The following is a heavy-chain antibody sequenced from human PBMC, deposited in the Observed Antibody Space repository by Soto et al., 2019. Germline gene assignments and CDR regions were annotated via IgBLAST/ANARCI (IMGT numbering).Heavy chain of an antibody. V-gene: IGHV3-48*01. Sequence: EVQLVESGGGLVQPGGSLRLCCAASGFTFSSYSMNWVRQAPGKGLEWVSYISSSSSTIYYADSVKGRFTISRDNAKNSLYLQMNSLRAEDTSVYYCAREEGLLNWFDPWGQGTLVTVSS. CDR1: GFTFSSYS. J-gene: IGHJ5*02. CDR2: ISSSSSTI. CDR3: AREEGLLNWFDP. D-gene: IGHD1-26*01.